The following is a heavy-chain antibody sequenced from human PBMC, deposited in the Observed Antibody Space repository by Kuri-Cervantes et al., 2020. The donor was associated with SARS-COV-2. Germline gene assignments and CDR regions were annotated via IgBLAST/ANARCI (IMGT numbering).Heavy chain of an antibody. CDR2: IYYSGST. CDR1: GGSISSSSYY. J-gene: IGHJ4*02. CDR3: ARDRRPAAAGTFFDY. D-gene: IGHD6-13*01. V-gene: IGHV4-39*07. Sequence: ESLKISCTVSGGSISSSSYYWGWIRQPPGKGLEWIGSIYYSGSTYYNPSLKSRVTISVDTSKNQFSLKLSSVTAADTAVYYCARDRRPAAAGTFFDYWGQGTLVTVSS.